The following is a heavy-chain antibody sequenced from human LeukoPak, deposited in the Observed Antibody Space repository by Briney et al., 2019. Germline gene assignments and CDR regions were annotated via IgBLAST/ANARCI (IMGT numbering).Heavy chain of an antibody. D-gene: IGHD3-22*01. V-gene: IGHV3-53*01. J-gene: IGHJ4*02. CDR2: IYTGGST. Sequence: PGGSLRLSCAASGFTVSSNYMSWVRQAPGKGLEWVSVIYTGGSTYYAGSVKGRFTISRDNSKNTLYLQMNSLRAEDTAVYYCARNLYYYDSSNYFYYWGQGTLVTVPS. CDR3: ARNLYYYDSSNYFYY. CDR1: GFTVSSNY.